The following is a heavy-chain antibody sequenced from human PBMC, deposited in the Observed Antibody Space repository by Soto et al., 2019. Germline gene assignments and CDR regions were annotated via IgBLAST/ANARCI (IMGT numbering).Heavy chain of an antibody. D-gene: IGHD6-6*01. CDR3: APNTYARSSSSSGEGFDY. V-gene: IGHV1-8*01. CDR2: MNPNSGNT. CDR1: GYTFTSYD. J-gene: IGHJ4*02. Sequence: QVQLVQSGAEVKKPGASVKVSCKASGYTFTSYDINWVRQATGQGLEWMGWMNPNSGNTGYAQKFQGRVTITRNTSISTAYMERSSLRSEDTAVYYCAPNTYARSSSSSGEGFDYWGQGTLVTVSS.